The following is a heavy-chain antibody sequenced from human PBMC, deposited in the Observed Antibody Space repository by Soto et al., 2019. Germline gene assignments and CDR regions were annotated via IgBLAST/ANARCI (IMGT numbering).Heavy chain of an antibody. J-gene: IGHJ6*03. Sequence: PSETLSLTCTVSGGSISSSSYYWGWIRQPPGKGLEWIGGIYYSGTTYYNPSLKSRVTMSVDTSKSQFSLKLSSVTAADTAMYYCARLNCSGGSCYSPYYYYYMDVWGKGTTVTVSS. CDR2: IYYSGTT. V-gene: IGHV4-39*01. CDR1: GGSISSSSYY. D-gene: IGHD2-15*01. CDR3: ARLNCSGGSCYSPYYYYYMDV.